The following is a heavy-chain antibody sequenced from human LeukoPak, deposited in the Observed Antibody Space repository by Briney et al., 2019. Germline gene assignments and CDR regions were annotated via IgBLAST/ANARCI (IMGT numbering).Heavy chain of an antibody. V-gene: IGHV3-21*01. CDR1: GFTFSVYS. Sequence: GGSLRLSCAASGFTFSVYSMNWVRQAPGKGLEWVSSISSSSRDIYYADSVKGRFTVSRDNAKNSLYLQMNSLRAEDTAVYYCAREIMAVAGTIDYWGQGTLVTVSS. CDR3: AREIMAVAGTIDY. CDR2: ISSSSRDI. D-gene: IGHD6-19*01. J-gene: IGHJ4*02.